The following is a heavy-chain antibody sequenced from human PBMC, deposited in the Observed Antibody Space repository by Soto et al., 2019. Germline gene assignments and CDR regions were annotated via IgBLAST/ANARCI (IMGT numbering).Heavy chain of an antibody. Sequence: SETLSLTCTVSGDSVTNSYWSWVRQPAGQGLQWLGRIYPSGEINYNPSLRSRLAISTDTSQNQFSLRLTSVTAADTATYYCARGQQPMGLDKWGRGALVTVSS. CDR2: IYPSGEI. J-gene: IGHJ4*02. V-gene: IGHV4-4*07. CDR3: ARGQQPMGLDK. D-gene: IGHD1-26*01. CDR1: GDSVTNSY.